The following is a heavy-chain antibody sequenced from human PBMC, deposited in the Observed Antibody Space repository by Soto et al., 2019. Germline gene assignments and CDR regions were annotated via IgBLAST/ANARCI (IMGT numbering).Heavy chain of an antibody. V-gene: IGHV3-23*01. Sequence: SLRLSCAASGFTFSSYAMSWVRQAPGKGLEWVSSISGTGSNTYYADSVRGRFTISRDNYKNTLYLQMNSLRADDTAIYYCAKDLHWFAMDVWGQGTTVTVSS. D-gene: IGHD3-10*01. CDR1: GFTFSSYA. CDR2: ISGTGSNT. CDR3: AKDLHWFAMDV. J-gene: IGHJ6*02.